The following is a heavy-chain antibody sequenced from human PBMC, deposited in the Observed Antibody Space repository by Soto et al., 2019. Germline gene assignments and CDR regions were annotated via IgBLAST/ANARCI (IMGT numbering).Heavy chain of an antibody. V-gene: IGHV3-74*01. D-gene: IGHD2-2*01. J-gene: IGHJ4*02. Sequence: EVQLVESGGGLVQPGGSLRLSCAASGFTFSYYWMHWVRQAPGKGLVWVSHIDGDGSSTSYADFVKGRFSISRDNAKNTLYLQMHSLGVEDPAVYYCARSAYHYYFDLWGQGTLVTVSS. CDR1: GFTFSYYW. CDR2: IDGDGSST. CDR3: ARSAYHYYFDL.